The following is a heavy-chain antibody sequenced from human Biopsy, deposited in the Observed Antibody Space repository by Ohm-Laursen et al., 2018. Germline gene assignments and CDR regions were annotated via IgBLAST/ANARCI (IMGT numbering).Heavy chain of an antibody. CDR1: GFNFDDYA. J-gene: IGHJ4*02. Sequence: SLRLSCAASGFNFDDYAMHWIRQGPAKGLEWVAGLTWNSGTIAYAGSVRGRFTISRGNAKNSLYLQMNNLTSEDTALYYCVRSLRNYDFLDSWGQGTLVSVSS. CDR2: LTWNSGTI. V-gene: IGHV3-9*01. D-gene: IGHD3-16*01. CDR3: VRSLRNYDFLDS.